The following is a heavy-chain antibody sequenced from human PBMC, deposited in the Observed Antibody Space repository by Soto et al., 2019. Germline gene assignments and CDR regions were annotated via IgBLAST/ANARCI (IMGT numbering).Heavy chain of an antibody. CDR1: GGSISSSSYY. CDR3: ARPRGRATTRHNWFDP. J-gene: IGHJ5*02. V-gene: IGHV4-39*07. CDR2: IYHSGST. D-gene: IGHD1-26*01. Sequence: SETLSLTCTVSGGSISSSSYYWGWIRQTPGKGLEWIGSIYHSGSTNYNPSLKSRVTISVDTSKNQFSLKLSSVTAADTAVYYCARPRGRATTRHNWFDPWGQGTLVTVSS.